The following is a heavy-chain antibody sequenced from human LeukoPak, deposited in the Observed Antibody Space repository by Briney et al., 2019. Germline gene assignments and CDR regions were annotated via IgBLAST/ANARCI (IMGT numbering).Heavy chain of an antibody. D-gene: IGHD2/OR15-2a*01. CDR2: ISGSGGST. V-gene: IGHV3-23*01. CDR1: GFTFSSYA. CDR3: AKVSMKEGIFDY. Sequence: PGGSLRLSCAASGFTFSSYAMSWVRQAPGKGLEWVSAISGSGGSTYYADSVKGRFTISRDNSKNALYLQMNSLRAEDTAVYYCAKVSMKEGIFDYWGQGTLVTVSS. J-gene: IGHJ4*02.